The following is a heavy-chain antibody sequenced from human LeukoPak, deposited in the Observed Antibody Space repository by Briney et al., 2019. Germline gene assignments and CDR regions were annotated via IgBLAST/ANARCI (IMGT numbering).Heavy chain of an antibody. Sequence: GGSLRLSCAASGFTFSSYGMHWVRQAPGKGLEWVALIWYDGSNKYYADSVKGRLTTSRDNSKNTLYLQMNSLRAEDTAVYYCAREGPRGNSQFDYWGQGTLVTVSS. J-gene: IGHJ4*02. D-gene: IGHD2/OR15-2a*01. CDR3: AREGPRGNSQFDY. CDR2: IWYDGSNK. V-gene: IGHV3-33*01. CDR1: GFTFSSYG.